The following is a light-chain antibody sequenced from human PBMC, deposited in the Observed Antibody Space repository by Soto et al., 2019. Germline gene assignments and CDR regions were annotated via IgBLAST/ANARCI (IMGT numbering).Light chain of an antibody. J-gene: IGLJ1*01. Sequence: QSVLTQPPSASGTPGQRVTISCSGSSSNIGSNTVNWYQQLPGTAPKLLIYSNNHRPSGVPARFSGSKSGTSASLAISGLQSEDEADYYCAAWDDSLNGRYVFGTGTKLTVL. V-gene: IGLV1-44*01. CDR1: SSNIGSNT. CDR3: AAWDDSLNGRYV. CDR2: SNN.